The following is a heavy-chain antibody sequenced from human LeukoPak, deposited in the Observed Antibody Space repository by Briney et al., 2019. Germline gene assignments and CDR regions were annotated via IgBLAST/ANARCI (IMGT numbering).Heavy chain of an antibody. Sequence: SETLSLTCTVSGGSISSGDYYWSWIRQPPGKGLEWIGYIYYSGSTYCNPSLKSRVTISVDTSKNQFSLKLSSVTAADTAVYYCASASTQYYDILTGYPPDYWGQGTLVTVSS. CDR3: ASASTQYYDILTGYPPDY. D-gene: IGHD3-9*01. V-gene: IGHV4-30-4*08. CDR2: IYYSGST. J-gene: IGHJ4*02. CDR1: GGSISSGDYY.